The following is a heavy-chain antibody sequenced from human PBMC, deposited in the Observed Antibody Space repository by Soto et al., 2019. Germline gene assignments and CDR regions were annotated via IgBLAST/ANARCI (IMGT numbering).Heavy chain of an antibody. Sequence: QMQLVQSGPEVKKPGTSVKVSCKASGFTFTSSAVQWVRQARGQRLEWIGWIVVGSGNTNYAQKFQERVTITRDMSTSTAYMELSSLRSEDTAVYYCAAGYSSGLGYNWFDPWGQGTLVTVSS. CDR1: GFTFTSSA. CDR3: AAGYSSGLGYNWFDP. J-gene: IGHJ5*02. CDR2: IVVGSGNT. V-gene: IGHV1-58*01. D-gene: IGHD6-19*01.